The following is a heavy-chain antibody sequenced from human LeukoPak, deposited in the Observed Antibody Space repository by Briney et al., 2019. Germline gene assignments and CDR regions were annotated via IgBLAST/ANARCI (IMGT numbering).Heavy chain of an antibody. CDR2: IRSDGSNK. Sequence: PGGSLRLSCAGSGFSFSSYGMHWVRQAPGKELEWMAFIRSDGSNKYYADSVKGRFTISRDNSKNTLYLQMNSLRAEDTAVYYCAKDGGIAAAGLHWGQGTLVTVSS. CDR1: GFSFSSYG. V-gene: IGHV3-30*02. J-gene: IGHJ1*01. D-gene: IGHD6-13*01. CDR3: AKDGGIAAAGLH.